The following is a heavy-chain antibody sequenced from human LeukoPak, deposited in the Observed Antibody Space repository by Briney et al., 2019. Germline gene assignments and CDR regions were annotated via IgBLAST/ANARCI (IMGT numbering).Heavy chain of an antibody. Sequence: GGSLRLSCAASGFTFSNFGMHWVRQAPGKGLEWVAFIRSDGSKKYYADALKGRFTISRDTSKNTLYLQMNSLRAEDTAVYYCAKESKNYYDSSGPRRYYYYMDVWGKGTTVTVSS. V-gene: IGHV3-30*02. CDR1: GFTFSNFG. CDR2: IRSDGSKK. D-gene: IGHD3-22*01. CDR3: AKESKNYYDSSGPRRYYYYMDV. J-gene: IGHJ6*03.